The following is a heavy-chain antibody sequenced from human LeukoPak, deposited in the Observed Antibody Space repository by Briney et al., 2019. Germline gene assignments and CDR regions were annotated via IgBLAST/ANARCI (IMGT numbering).Heavy chain of an antibody. CDR2: ISAYNGNT. CDR1: XYTFTSYG. CDR3: XXEXXXXXXSXXYFGGAFDI. V-gene: IGHV1-18*01. J-gene: IGHJ3*02. Sequence: CXASXYTFTSYGISWVRQAPGQGLEWMGWISAYNGNTNYAQKLQGRVTMTTDTYTSTAYMEMRSLRSDDTAVYYCXXEXXXXXXSXXYFGGAFDIWGQGTMVTVSS. D-gene: IGHD3-10*01.